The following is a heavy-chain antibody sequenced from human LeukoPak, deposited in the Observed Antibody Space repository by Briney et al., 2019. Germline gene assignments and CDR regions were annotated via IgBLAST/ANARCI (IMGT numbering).Heavy chain of an antibody. CDR2: ISSSSSTI. V-gene: IGHV3-48*04. Sequence: AGGSLRLSCAASGFTVSSNYMNWVRQAPGKGLEWVSYISSSSSTIYYADSVKGRFTISRDNAKNSLYLQMNSLRAEDTAVYYCARVEVYDLPIWGQGTLVTVSS. D-gene: IGHD3-16*01. CDR3: ARVEVYDLPI. CDR1: GFTVSSNY. J-gene: IGHJ4*02.